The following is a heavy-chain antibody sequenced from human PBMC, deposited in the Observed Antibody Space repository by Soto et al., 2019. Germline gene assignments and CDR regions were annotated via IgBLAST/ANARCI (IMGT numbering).Heavy chain of an antibody. J-gene: IGHJ6*03. CDR3: ATDFMVRGPPGARTQNYYYYYMDV. V-gene: IGHV1-24*01. CDR1: GYTLTELS. Sequence: ASVKVSCKVSGYTLTELSMHWVRQAPGKGLEWMGGFDPEDGETIYAQKFQGRVTMTEDTSTDTAYMELSSLRSEDTAVYYCATDFMVRGPPGARTQNYYYYYMDVWGKGTTVTVSS. D-gene: IGHD3-10*01. CDR2: FDPEDGET.